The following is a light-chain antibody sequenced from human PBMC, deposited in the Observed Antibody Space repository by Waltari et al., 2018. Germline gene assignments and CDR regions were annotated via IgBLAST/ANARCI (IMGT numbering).Light chain of an antibody. Sequence: QSALTQPLSVSGSPGQSVTISCTGSSSDIGNYNRASGYHQSTGTDPRRIIYEVSNRPSGVPDRFSGSKSGNTASLTISGLQAEDEAAYYCTSFTMTNTLLFGGGTKLTVL. CDR1: SSDIGNYNR. V-gene: IGLV2-18*02. CDR2: EVS. CDR3: TSFTMTNTLL. J-gene: IGLJ2*01.